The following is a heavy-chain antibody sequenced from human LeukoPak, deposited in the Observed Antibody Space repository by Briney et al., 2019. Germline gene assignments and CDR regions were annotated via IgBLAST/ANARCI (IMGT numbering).Heavy chain of an antibody. Sequence: SETLSLTCTVSGGSISSSSYYWGWIRQPPGKGLEWIGSIYYSGSTYYNPSLKSRVTISVDTSKNQFSLKLSSVTAADTAVYYCARDQGDSNYYYYYYVDVWGKGTTVTVSS. V-gene: IGHV4-39*07. CDR2: IYYSGST. CDR1: GGSISSSSYY. J-gene: IGHJ6*03. D-gene: IGHD4-11*01. CDR3: ARDQGDSNYYYYYYVDV.